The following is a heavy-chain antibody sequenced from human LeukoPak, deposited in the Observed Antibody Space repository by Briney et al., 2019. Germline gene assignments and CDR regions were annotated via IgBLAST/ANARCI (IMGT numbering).Heavy chain of an antibody. CDR1: GYTFTSYY. CDR2: IKPSAGSA. V-gene: IGHV1-46*01. CDR3: ARAFGRYSSGWNYYYNMDV. Sequence: ASVKVSCKASGYTFTSYYIHCVRQAPGQGLEWMGVIKPSAGSAGYAQKFQGRVTMTRDMSTSTVYMELSSLRSEDTAVYYCARAFGRYSSGWNYYYNMDVWGKGTTVTVSS. J-gene: IGHJ6*03. D-gene: IGHD6-19*01.